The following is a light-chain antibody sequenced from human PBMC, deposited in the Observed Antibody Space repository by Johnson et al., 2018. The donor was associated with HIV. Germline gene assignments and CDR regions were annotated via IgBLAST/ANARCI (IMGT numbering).Light chain of an antibody. CDR1: SSNIGNNY. V-gene: IGLV1-51*01. CDR3: GTWDSSLSTGF. CDR2: DNN. Sequence: QSVLTQPPSVSAAPGQKVTISCSGSSSNIGNNYVSWYQQLPGTAPKLLIYDNNKRPSGIPDRFSGSKSGTSATLGITGLQTGDEADYYCGTWDSSLSTGFFGTGTKVHVL. J-gene: IGLJ1*01.